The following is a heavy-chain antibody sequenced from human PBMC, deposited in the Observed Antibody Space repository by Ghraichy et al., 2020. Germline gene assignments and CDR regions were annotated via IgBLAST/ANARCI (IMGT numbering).Heavy chain of an antibody. CDR2: SSAHNGNT. Sequence: ASVKVSCKASGYSFISYAISWVRQAPGQGFEWMGWSSAHNGNTRYAQKLQGRVTMTTDTPTSTAYMELSSLTSDDTAVYYCARVGYCGSTSCYTPNNYYGMDVWGQGTTVTVSS. D-gene: IGHD2-2*02. J-gene: IGHJ6*02. CDR3: ARVGYCGSTSCYTPNNYYGMDV. V-gene: IGHV1-18*01. CDR1: GYSFISYA.